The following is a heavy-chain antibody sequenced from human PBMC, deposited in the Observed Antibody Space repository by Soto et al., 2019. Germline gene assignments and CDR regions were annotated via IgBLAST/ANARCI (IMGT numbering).Heavy chain of an antibody. V-gene: IGHV1-69*01. CDR2: IITIFGTA. CDR3: ARQELIGYYYDSIGPIYY. D-gene: IGHD3-22*01. J-gene: IGHJ4*02. Sequence: QWQRVQSGAEVKKPGSSVKCSCKASVGTFSSYAISWVRQAPGQGLEWMGGIITIFGTANYAQKFQGRVTITEDESTSTAYMELSSLRAEDTAVYYCARQELIGYYYDSIGPIYYWGQGTLVNVSS. CDR1: VGTFSSYA.